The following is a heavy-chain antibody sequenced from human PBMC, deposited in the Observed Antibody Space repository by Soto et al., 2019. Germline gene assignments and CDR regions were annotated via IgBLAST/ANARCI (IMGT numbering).Heavy chain of an antibody. J-gene: IGHJ5*02. Sequence: HLVQSGPEVKQPGASVPVSCKTSGDTFTNFGLSWVRQAPGQGLEWMGWIATYNSNKNYAQKFKGRITLTTDTSTSTAYMELKSLGYDDTAVYYCARVLRGVVYWFDPWGQVTLVSVSS. D-gene: IGHD3-10*01. V-gene: IGHV1-18*01. CDR1: GDTFTNFG. CDR2: IATYNSNK. CDR3: ARVLRGVVYWFDP.